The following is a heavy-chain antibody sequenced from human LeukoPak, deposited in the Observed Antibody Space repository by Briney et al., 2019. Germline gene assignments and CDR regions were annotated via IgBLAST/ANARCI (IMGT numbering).Heavy chain of an antibody. Sequence: GGSLRLSCVVSGFTVSSNYMSWVRQAPGKGLEWVSVLYSGDNTYHADSVKGRFTISRDNSKNTLYLQMNSLRAEDTAVYYCAREGASSSFGYWGQGTLVTVSS. V-gene: IGHV3-53*01. CDR1: GFTVSSNY. J-gene: IGHJ4*02. CDR3: AREGASSSFGY. D-gene: IGHD6-13*01. CDR2: LYSGDNT.